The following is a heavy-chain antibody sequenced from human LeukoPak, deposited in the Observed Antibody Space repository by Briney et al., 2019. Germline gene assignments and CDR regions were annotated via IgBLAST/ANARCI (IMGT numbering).Heavy chain of an antibody. CDR3: ARALIVVVPAAIPAYYYYGMDV. Sequence: PSETLSLTCAVYGGSFSGYYWSWIRQPPGKGLEWIGGINHSGSTNYNPSLKSRVTISVDTSKNQFSLKLSSVTAADTAVYYCARALIVVVPAAIPAYYYYGMDVWGQGTTVTVSS. CDR2: INHSGST. D-gene: IGHD2-2*01. CDR1: GGSFSGYY. J-gene: IGHJ6*02. V-gene: IGHV4-34*01.